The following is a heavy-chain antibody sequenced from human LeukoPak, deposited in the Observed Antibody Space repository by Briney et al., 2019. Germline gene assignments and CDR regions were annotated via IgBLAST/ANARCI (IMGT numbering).Heavy chain of an antibody. CDR1: GFTVSSNY. CDR3: ARRLEYSGSKGVFDY. J-gene: IGHJ4*02. Sequence: GGSLRLSCAASGFTVSSNYMTWVRQAPGKGLEWVSIIYSGGYTDYADSVKGRFTISRDNSKNTLYLQMNSLRAEDTAVYYCARRLEYSGSKGVFDYWGQGTLVTVSS. CDR2: IYSGGYT. D-gene: IGHD1-26*01. V-gene: IGHV3-66*01.